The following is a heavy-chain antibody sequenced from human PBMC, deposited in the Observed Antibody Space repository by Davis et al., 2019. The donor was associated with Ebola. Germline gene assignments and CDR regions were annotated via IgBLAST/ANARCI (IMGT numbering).Heavy chain of an antibody. CDR3: ARSRVSPRDTVAGTMDY. CDR2: INPSGGST. J-gene: IGHJ4*02. CDR1: GYTFTSYD. V-gene: IGHV1-46*01. D-gene: IGHD6-19*01. Sequence: ASVKVSCKASGYTFTSYDINWVRQATGQGLEWMGIINPSGGSTSYAQKFQGRVTMTRDTSASTAYMELSSLRSEDTAVYYCARSRVSPRDTVAGTMDYWGQGTLVTVSS.